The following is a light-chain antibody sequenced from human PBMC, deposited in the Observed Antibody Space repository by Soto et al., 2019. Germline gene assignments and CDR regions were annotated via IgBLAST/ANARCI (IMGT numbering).Light chain of an antibody. CDR1: SSDVGGYNY. V-gene: IGLV2-14*01. CDR3: SSYTSSSTRV. Sequence: QSALTQPASVSGSPGQSITISCTGTSSDVGGYNYVSWYQQHPGKAPKLMIYEVSKRPSGVSNRFSGSKSGNTASLTISGLQAEDEADYYCSSYTSSSTRVFGGGTKL. CDR2: EVS. J-gene: IGLJ2*01.